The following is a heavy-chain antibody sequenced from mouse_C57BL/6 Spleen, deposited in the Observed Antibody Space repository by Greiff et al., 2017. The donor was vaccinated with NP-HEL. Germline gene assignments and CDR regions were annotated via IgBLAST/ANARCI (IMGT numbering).Heavy chain of an antibody. CDR2: IYPGDGDT. Sequence: QVQLQQSGPELVKPGASVKISCKASGYAFSSSWMNWVKQRPGKGLEWIGRIYPGDGDTNYNGKFKGKATLTADKSSSTAYMQLSSLTSEDSAVYFCADYYYGSRAMDYWGQGTSVTVSS. CDR1: GYAFSSSW. CDR3: ADYYYGSRAMDY. J-gene: IGHJ4*01. D-gene: IGHD1-1*01. V-gene: IGHV1-82*01.